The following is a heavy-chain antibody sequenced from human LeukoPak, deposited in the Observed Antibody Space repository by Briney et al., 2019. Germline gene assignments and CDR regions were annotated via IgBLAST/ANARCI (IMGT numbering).Heavy chain of an antibody. CDR3: ARVTVDIVATTLRDYYYGMDV. V-gene: IGHV1-8*01. Sequence: ASVKVSCKASGYTFTSYDTNWVRQATGQGLEWMGWMNPNSGNTGYAQKFQGRVTMTRNTSISTAYMELSSLRSEDTAVYYCARVTVDIVATTLRDYYYGMDVWGQGTTVTVSS. CDR2: MNPNSGNT. J-gene: IGHJ6*02. D-gene: IGHD5-12*01. CDR1: GYTFTSYD.